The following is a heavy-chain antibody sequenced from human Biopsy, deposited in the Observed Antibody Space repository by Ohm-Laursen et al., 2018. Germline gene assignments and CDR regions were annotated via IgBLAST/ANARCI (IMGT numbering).Heavy chain of an antibody. J-gene: IGHJ4*02. CDR1: GDSISIYY. D-gene: IGHD3-3*01. CDR2: FYYSGST. CDR3: ARARIKTSGVLIPETYYFDS. Sequence: SHTLSLTCNVSGDSISIYYWSWIRQPTGKGLEWIGNFYYSGSTNYNPSLKSRITMSLDRSKSQVSLRMNSVTAADTAVYYCARARIKTSGVLIPETYYFDSWGQGTLVTVSS. V-gene: IGHV4-59*07.